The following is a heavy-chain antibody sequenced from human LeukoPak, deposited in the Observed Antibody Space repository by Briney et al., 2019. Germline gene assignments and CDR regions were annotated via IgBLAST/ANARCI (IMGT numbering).Heavy chain of an antibody. CDR1: GFTFSSNG. D-gene: IGHD3-3*01. J-gene: IGHJ4*02. CDR2: IRYDGSNK. Sequence: PGGSLRLSCAASGFTFSSNGMHWVRQAPGKGLEWVSFIRYDGSNKYYADSVKGRFTISRDNSKNTLYLQMNSLRAEDTAVYYCVKDYDFWSGYYSPTRGYFDYWGQGTLVTVSS. CDR3: VKDYDFWSGYYSPTRGYFDY. V-gene: IGHV3-30*02.